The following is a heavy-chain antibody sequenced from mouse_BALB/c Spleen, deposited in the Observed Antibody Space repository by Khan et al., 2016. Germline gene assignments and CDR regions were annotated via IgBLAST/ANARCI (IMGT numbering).Heavy chain of an antibody. V-gene: IGHV9-1*02. CDR2: INTYTGQP. D-gene: IGHD2-10*02. J-gene: IGHJ2*01. CDR3: AGVQYADY. Sequence: QIQLVQSGPELKKPGETVKISCKVSGYTFTNYGMNWVKQALGKGLQWMGWINTYTGQPTYTDDFKGRITFTLETSARTANLQINNLKDEDKATCCSAGVQYADYWGQGTTLTVSS. CDR1: GYTFTNYG.